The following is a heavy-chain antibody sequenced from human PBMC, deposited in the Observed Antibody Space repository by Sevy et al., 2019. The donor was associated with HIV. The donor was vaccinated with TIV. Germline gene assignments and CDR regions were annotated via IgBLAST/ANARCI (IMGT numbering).Heavy chain of an antibody. CDR2: FDPEDGER. D-gene: IGHD3-22*01. CDR1: GYSLTGLS. V-gene: IGHV1-24*01. Sequence: ASVKVSCKVSGYSLTGLSMHWVRQAPGKGLEWMGSFDPEDGERIYGQKLEGRVTMTEDTSADTAYMELNRLRFEDTAVYYCATTKDYYGSSGCPFDYWGQGTLVTVSS. CDR3: ATTKDYYGSSGCPFDY. J-gene: IGHJ4*02.